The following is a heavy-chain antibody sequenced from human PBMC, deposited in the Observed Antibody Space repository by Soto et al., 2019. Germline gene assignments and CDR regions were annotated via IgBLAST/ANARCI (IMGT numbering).Heavy chain of an antibody. CDR3: ARQTGPQFFEH. Sequence: GGSLRLSCAASGFTFSSYAMSWVRQAPGKGLEWVSSISGTGYSTYYADSVKGRFTISRDNSKNTLYLQMSSLTAEDTAVYYCARQTGPQFFEHWRQGTLVTVPS. V-gene: IGHV3-23*01. J-gene: IGHJ4*02. CDR2: ISGTGYST. CDR1: GFTFSSYA.